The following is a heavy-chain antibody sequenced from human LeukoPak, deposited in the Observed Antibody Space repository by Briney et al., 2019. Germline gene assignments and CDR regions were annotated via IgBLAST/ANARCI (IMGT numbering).Heavy chain of an antibody. CDR1: GGSISSGGYY. CDR2: IYYSGST. J-gene: IGHJ4*02. Sequence: SETLSLTCTVSGGSISSGGYYWSWIRQHPGKGLEWIGYIYYSGSTYYNPSLKSRVTISVDTSKNQFSLKLSSVTAEDTAVYYCARELYYPDSSGPVWGQGTLVTVSS. D-gene: IGHD3-22*01. CDR3: ARELYYPDSSGPV. V-gene: IGHV4-31*03.